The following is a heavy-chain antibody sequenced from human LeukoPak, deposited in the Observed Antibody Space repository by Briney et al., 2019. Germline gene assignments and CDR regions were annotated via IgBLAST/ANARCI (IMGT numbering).Heavy chain of an antibody. CDR1: GGTFSSYA. V-gene: IGHV1-69*13. CDR2: IIPIFGTA. D-gene: IGHD5-24*01. CDR3: ASARRDGYSPILYFDY. Sequence: ASVKVSCKASGGTFSSYAISWVRQAPGQGLEWMGGIIPIFGTANYAQKFQGRVTITADESTSTAYMELSSLRSEDTAVYYCASARRDGYSPILYFDYWGQGTLVTVSS. J-gene: IGHJ4*02.